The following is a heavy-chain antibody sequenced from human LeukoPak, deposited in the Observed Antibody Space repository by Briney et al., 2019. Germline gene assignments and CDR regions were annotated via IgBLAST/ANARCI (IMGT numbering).Heavy chain of an antibody. CDR2: INQDGSEK. CDR3: ARASDPWLQLT. V-gene: IGHV3-7*05. J-gene: IGHJ5*02. D-gene: IGHD5-24*01. Sequence: GGSLRLSCAASGFTFSIYWMSWVRQAPGKGLEWVASINQDGSEKYYVDSVKGRCTISRDNAKTSLYLQMSSLRAEDAAAYYCARASDPWLQLTWGQGTLVTVSS. CDR1: GFTFSIYW.